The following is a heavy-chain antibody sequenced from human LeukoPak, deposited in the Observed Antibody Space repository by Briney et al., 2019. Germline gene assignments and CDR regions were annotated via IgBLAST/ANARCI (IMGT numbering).Heavy chain of an antibody. J-gene: IGHJ4*02. Sequence: GASVKVSCKASGGTFSSYTISWVRQAPGQGLEWMGRIIPILGIANYAQKFQGRVTITADKSTSTAYMELSSLRSEDTAVYYCAREGSGSSWYAELDYWGQGTLVTVSS. CDR2: IIPILGIA. V-gene: IGHV1-69*04. CDR3: AREGSGSSWYAELDY. CDR1: GGTFSSYT. D-gene: IGHD6-13*01.